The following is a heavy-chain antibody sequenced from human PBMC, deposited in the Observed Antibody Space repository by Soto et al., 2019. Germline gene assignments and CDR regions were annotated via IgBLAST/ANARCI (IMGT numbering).Heavy chain of an antibody. Sequence: ASVKVSCKTSGYTFTTYRISWVRLAPGQGLEWMGWISAYSGSTKFAQKLQGRVTMTTDTSTTTAYMELRSLTSDDTAVYYCARDFTKSSSWPYYFDYWGQGTLVTVSS. CDR3: ARDFTKSSSWPYYFDY. CDR1: GYTFTTYR. J-gene: IGHJ4*02. CDR2: ISAYSGST. D-gene: IGHD6-13*01. V-gene: IGHV1-18*01.